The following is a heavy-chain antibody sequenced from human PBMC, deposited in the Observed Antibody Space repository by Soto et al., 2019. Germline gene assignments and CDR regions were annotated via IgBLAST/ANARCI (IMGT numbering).Heavy chain of an antibody. J-gene: IGHJ4*02. Sequence: QVHLGQCGGEVKKPGASVKVSCQASGYTLKNYVIGWVRQAPGLGPEWVGWIKVDNGDTKYAEKLQGRATLTTDTSTSTAYMELRNLRSDDTAFYYCARSRYYFDSWGQGTLVA. CDR2: IKVDNGDT. V-gene: IGHV1-18*01. CDR3: ARSRYYFDS. CDR1: GYTLKNYV.